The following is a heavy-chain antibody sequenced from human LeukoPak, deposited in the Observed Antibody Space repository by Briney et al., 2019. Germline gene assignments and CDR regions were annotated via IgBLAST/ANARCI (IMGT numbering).Heavy chain of an antibody. CDR1: GFTFSDYY. J-gene: IGHJ4*02. CDR2: ISSSGSTI. Sequence: PGGSLRLSCAASGFTFSDYYMSWIRQAPGKGLEWVSYISSSGSTIYYADSVKGRFTISRDNAKNSLYLQMNSLRAEDTAVYYCARDQYYYDSSGYYLFDYWGQGTLVTDSS. CDR3: ARDQYYYDSSGYYLFDY. D-gene: IGHD3-22*01. V-gene: IGHV3-11*01.